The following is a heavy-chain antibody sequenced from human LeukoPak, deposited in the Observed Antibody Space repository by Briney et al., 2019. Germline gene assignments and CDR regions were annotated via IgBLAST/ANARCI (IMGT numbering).Heavy chain of an antibody. V-gene: IGHV3-30*04. D-gene: IGHD2-8*01. J-gene: IGHJ4*02. Sequence: GGSLRLSCAASGFTFSSYAMHWVRQAPGKGLEWVAVISYDGSNKYYADSVKGRFTISRDNSKNTLYLQMNSLRAEDTAVYYCARTPMVYANVYFDYWGQGTLVTVSS. CDR1: GFTFSSYA. CDR2: ISYDGSNK. CDR3: ARTPMVYANVYFDY.